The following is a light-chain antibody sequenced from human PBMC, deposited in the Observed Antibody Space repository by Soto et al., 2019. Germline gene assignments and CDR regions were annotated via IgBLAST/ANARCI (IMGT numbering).Light chain of an antibody. CDR2: DVS. V-gene: IGLV2-14*01. Sequence: QSALTQPASVSGSPGQSITISCTGTSSDVGGHNYVSWYQQHPGKAPKLMIYDVSNRPSGISNRFSGSKSGNTASLTISGLQAEDEADYYCCSYTSTSTLLFGGGTKLTVL. J-gene: IGLJ2*01. CDR3: CSYTSTSTLL. CDR1: SSDVGGHNY.